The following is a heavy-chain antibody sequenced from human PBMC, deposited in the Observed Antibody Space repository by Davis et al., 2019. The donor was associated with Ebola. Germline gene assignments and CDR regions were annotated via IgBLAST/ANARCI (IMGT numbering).Heavy chain of an antibody. J-gene: IGHJ4*02. Sequence: GESLKISCAASGFTFSSYWMSWVRQAPGKGLEWVAVILYDGSNKYYADSVKGRFTISRDNAKNSLYLQMNSLRAEDTAVYYCAREHTKYSSRLDYWGQGTLVTVSS. CDR2: ILYDGSNK. D-gene: IGHD6-13*01. V-gene: IGHV3-30*03. CDR3: AREHTKYSSRLDY. CDR1: GFTFSSYW.